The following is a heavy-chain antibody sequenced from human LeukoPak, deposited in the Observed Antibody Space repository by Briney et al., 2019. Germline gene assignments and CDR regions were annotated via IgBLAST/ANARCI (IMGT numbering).Heavy chain of an antibody. V-gene: IGHV3-23*01. CDR3: AKEGAGSSPDFDY. CDR1: GFPFTTYG. D-gene: IGHD3-10*01. J-gene: IGHJ4*02. CDR2: INSGGGGT. Sequence: GGSLRLSCAASGFPFTTYGMSWVRQAPGKGLDWVSSINSGGGGTYYADSVKGRFTNSRDNSKNTLYLQMSSLRAEDTAVYYCAKEGAGSSPDFDYWGQGTLVTVSS.